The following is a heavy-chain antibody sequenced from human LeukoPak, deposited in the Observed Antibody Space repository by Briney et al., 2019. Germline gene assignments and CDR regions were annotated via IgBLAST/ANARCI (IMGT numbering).Heavy chain of an antibody. Sequence: PGGSLRLSCTASGLTLSSFRMHWVRQAPGKGLEWVAVISDDGSNRYYADSVKGRFTISRDNSKNTLYLQMNSLRAEDTAVYYCAKDADTATIIYWYFDLWGRGTLVTDSS. J-gene: IGHJ2*01. CDR2: ISDDGSNR. D-gene: IGHD5-18*01. CDR1: GLTLSSFR. V-gene: IGHV3-30*18. CDR3: AKDADTATIIYWYFDL.